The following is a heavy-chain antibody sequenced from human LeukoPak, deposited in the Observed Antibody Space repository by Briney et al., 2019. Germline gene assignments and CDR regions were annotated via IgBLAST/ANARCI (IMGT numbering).Heavy chain of an antibody. CDR2: ISSSSIYI. D-gene: IGHD2/OR15-2a*01. J-gene: IGHJ5*02. CDR1: GFTFSSYS. Sequence: GGSLRLSCAASGFTFSSYSMNWVRQAPGKGLEWVSSISSSSIYIYYADSVKGRFTISRDNSKNTLYLQMNSLRAEDTALYYCAKVTFEGVDPWGQGTLVTVSS. V-gene: IGHV3-21*04. CDR3: AKVTFEGVDP.